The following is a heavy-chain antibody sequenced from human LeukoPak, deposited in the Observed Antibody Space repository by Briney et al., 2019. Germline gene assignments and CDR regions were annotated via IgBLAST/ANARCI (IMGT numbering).Heavy chain of an antibody. CDR3: ARVQSLLLWFGESYYMDV. CDR2: ISSSGSTI. CDR1: GSTFSDYY. V-gene: IGHV3-11*01. Sequence: GGSLRLSCAASGSTFSDYYMSWIRQAPGKGLEWVSYISSSGSTIYYADSVKGRFTISRDNAKNSLYLQMNSLRAEDTAVYYCARVQSLLLWFGESYYMDVWGKGTTVTVSS. D-gene: IGHD3-10*01. J-gene: IGHJ6*03.